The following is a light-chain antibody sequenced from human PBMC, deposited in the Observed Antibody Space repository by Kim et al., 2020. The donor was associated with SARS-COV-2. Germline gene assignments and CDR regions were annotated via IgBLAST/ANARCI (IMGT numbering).Light chain of an antibody. CDR3: QQRSNWPPT. J-gene: IGKJ4*01. CDR2: DAS. V-gene: IGKV3-11*01. Sequence: LSTGESAPLACRASQSVSSYLAWYQQKPGQAPRLLIYDASNRATGIPARFSGSGSGTDFTLTISSLEPEDFAVYYCQQRSNWPPTFGGGTKVDIK. CDR1: QSVSSY.